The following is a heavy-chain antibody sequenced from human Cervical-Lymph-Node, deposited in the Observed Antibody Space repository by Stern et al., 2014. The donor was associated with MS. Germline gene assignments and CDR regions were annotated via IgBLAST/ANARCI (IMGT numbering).Heavy chain of an antibody. CDR3: ARVPPKYFPSHYYYGMDV. Sequence: QLQLQESGPGLVKPSETLSLTCTVSGGSISSYYWSWIRQPPGKGLEWIGYIYYSGSTNYNPSLKSRVTISVDTSKNQFSLKLSSVTAADTAVYYLARVPPKYFPSHYYYGMDVWGQGTTVTVSS. D-gene: IGHD3-10*01. J-gene: IGHJ6*02. V-gene: IGHV4-59*01. CDR2: IYYSGST. CDR1: GGSISSYY.